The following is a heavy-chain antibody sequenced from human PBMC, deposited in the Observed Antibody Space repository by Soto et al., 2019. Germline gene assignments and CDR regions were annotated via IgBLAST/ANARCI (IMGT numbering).Heavy chain of an antibody. J-gene: IGHJ3*02. CDR2: ISSSSSYI. CDR3: ARDSGVGSSGWYGAFDI. Sequence: PGGSLRISCAASGFTFSSYSMNWVRQAPGKGLEWVSFISSSSSYIYYADSVKGRFTISRDNAKNSLYLQMNSLRAEDTAVYYCARDSGVGSSGWYGAFDIWGQGTMVTVS. CDR1: GFTFSSYS. D-gene: IGHD6-19*01. V-gene: IGHV3-21*01.